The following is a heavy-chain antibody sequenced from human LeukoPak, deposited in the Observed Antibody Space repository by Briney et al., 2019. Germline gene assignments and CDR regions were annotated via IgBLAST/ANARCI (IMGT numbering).Heavy chain of an antibody. D-gene: IGHD3-3*01. CDR2: IRYDGSNK. Sequence: PGGSLRLSCAASGFTFSTYGIHWVRQAPGKGLEWVAFIRYDGSNKYYADSVKGRFTISRDNSKNTLFLQMNSLRAEDTAVYYCARDQTTFGVVTNSHFDYWGQGTLVTVSS. CDR1: GFTFSTYG. V-gene: IGHV3-30*02. J-gene: IGHJ4*02. CDR3: ARDQTTFGVVTNSHFDY.